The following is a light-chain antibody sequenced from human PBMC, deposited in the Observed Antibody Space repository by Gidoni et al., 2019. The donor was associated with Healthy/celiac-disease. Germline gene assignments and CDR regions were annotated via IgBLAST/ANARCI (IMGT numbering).Light chain of an antibody. CDR3: QQRYSTPPT. V-gene: IGKV1-39*01. Sequence: DIQMTQSPASLSASVGDRVTITCRASQSIRSYLNWYQQKPGKAPKLLIYAAASFQSGVPSRFSGSGSGTDFTLTISSLQPEDFATYYCQQRYSTPPTFGQXTRLESK. CDR2: AAA. J-gene: IGKJ5*01. CDR1: QSIRSY.